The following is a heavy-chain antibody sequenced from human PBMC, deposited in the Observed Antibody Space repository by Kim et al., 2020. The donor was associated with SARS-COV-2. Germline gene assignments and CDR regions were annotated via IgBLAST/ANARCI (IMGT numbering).Heavy chain of an antibody. D-gene: IGHD4-17*01. CDR1: GFTFSSYA. CDR3: ARDLESSLATVVTLLGYCKYDMGV. Sequence: GGSLRLSCAASGFTFSSYAMHWVRQAPGKGLEWVAVISYDGSNKYYADSVKGRFTISRDNSKNTLYLQMNSLRAENTAVYYCARDLESSLATVVTLLGYCKYDMGVWGRGTTVTASS. CDR2: ISYDGSNK. V-gene: IGHV3-30*04. J-gene: IGHJ6*02.